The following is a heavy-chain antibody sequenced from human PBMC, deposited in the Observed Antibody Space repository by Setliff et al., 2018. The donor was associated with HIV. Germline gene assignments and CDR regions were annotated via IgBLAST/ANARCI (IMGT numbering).Heavy chain of an antibody. J-gene: IGHJ4*02. D-gene: IGHD3-9*01. CDR3: AKTIGRYFDIFDN. V-gene: IGHV4-59*05. CDR2: ISSSGNT. Sequence: SETLSLTCTVSGASISSYYWNWIRQPPGTGLEWIGSISSSGNTYYNPSLKSRVTTSVDTPKNQFSLKLNSVTAADTAVYYCAKTIGRYFDIFDNWGQGTLVTVSS. CDR1: GASISSYY.